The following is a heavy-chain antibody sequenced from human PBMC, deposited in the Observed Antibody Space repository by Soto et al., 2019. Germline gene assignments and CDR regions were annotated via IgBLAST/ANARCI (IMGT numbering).Heavy chain of an antibody. CDR3: ARPSTSGATIYGPYYYYGMDV. J-gene: IGHJ6*02. CDR1: GYTFTGYY. Sequence: ASVKVSCKASGYTFTGYYMHWVRQAPGQGLEWMGWINPNSGGTNYAQKFQGRVTMTRDTSISTAYMELSRLRSDDTAVCYCARPSTSGATIYGPYYYYGMDVWGQGTTVTVSS. CDR2: INPNSGGT. V-gene: IGHV1-2*02. D-gene: IGHD3-3*01.